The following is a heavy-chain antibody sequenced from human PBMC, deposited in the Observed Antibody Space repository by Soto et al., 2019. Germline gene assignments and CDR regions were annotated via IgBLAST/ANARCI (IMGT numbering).Heavy chain of an antibody. Sequence: QVQLVQSGAEVKKPGSSVKVSCKASGGTFSSYAISWVRQAPGQGLEWMGGIIPIFGTANYAQKFQGRVTITADESTSTAYMELSSLRSEDTAVYYCARDLIVVVPAASGYYYYGMDVWGQGTTVTVSS. CDR1: GGTFSSYA. V-gene: IGHV1-69*01. D-gene: IGHD2-2*01. CDR2: IIPIFGTA. CDR3: ARDLIVVVPAASGYYYYGMDV. J-gene: IGHJ6*02.